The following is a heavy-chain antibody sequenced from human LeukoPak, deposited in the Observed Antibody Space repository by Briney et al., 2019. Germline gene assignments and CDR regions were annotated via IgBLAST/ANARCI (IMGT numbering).Heavy chain of an antibody. V-gene: IGHV3-23*01. J-gene: IGHJ4*02. CDR2: IIGGGGST. Sequence: PGGSLRLSCAASGFPFSSHGMSWVRQAPGKGLEWVSGIIGGGGSTYYADSVKGRFTISGDNSRNTLFLQMNSLRAEDTAVYYCAHGAMYQLDYGGQGTLVTVSS. D-gene: IGHD2-2*01. CDR1: GFPFSSHG. CDR3: AHGAMYQLDY.